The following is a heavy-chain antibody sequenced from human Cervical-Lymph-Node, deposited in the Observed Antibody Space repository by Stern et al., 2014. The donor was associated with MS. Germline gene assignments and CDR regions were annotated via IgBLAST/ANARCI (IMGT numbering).Heavy chain of an antibody. CDR2: IFHSGST. CDR1: GGSISSGGYY. V-gene: IGHV4-31*03. J-gene: IGHJ4*02. CDR3: ARELTGRDSGYDGMQLGY. Sequence: QVQLQESGPGLVKPSQTLSLTCTVSGGSISSGGYYWSWIRQHPGKGLEWIGFIFHSGSTDYNPSLKSRVTISVDTSKNQFSLRLRSVTAADTAVYYCARELTGRDSGYDGMQLGYWGQGTLVTVSS. D-gene: IGHD5-12*01.